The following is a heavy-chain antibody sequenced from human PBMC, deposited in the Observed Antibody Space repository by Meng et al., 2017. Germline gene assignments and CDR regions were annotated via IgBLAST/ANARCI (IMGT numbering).Heavy chain of an antibody. Sequence: QVQPQESVPGLGKPSETRFLTCTVSGGSISSGGYFWGWIRQHPGKGLEWIGYMYPSGSTHYNPSQESRVTISIDTSKNQLSLELSSVTAADTAVYYCARDVTGHYYFDYWGQGTLVTVSS. CDR2: MYPSGST. D-gene: IGHD2-21*02. V-gene: IGHV4-31*03. CDR1: GGSISSGGYF. J-gene: IGHJ4*02. CDR3: ARDVTGHYYFDY.